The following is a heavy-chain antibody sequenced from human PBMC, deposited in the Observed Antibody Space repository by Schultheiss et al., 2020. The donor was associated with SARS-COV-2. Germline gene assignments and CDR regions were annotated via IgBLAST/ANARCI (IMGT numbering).Heavy chain of an antibody. Sequence: SQTLSLTCAVYGGSFSGYYWSWIRQPPGKGLEWIGEINHSGSTNYNPSLKSRVTISVDTAKNQFSLKLSSVTDADTAVYYCARGPFIRYSSSWYSVPMAFDIWGQGTMVTVSS. J-gene: IGHJ3*02. V-gene: IGHV4-34*01. CDR2: INHSGST. D-gene: IGHD6-13*01. CDR1: GGSFSGYY. CDR3: ARGPFIRYSSSWYSVPMAFDI.